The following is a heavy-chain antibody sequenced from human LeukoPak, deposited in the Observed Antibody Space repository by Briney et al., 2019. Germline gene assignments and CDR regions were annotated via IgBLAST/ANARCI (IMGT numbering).Heavy chain of an antibody. CDR2: INHSGST. D-gene: IGHD2-8*02. CDR1: DGSFTIHY. V-gene: IGHV4-34*01. CDR3: ARAPYLTGGS. J-gene: IGHJ3*01. Sequence: SETLSLTCAVYDGSFTIHYWSWIRQPPGTGLEWIGEINHSGSTNYNPSLRSRVTISLDTSRNQFSLKLSSVTAADTAVYYCARAPYLTGGSWGQGTMVTVSS.